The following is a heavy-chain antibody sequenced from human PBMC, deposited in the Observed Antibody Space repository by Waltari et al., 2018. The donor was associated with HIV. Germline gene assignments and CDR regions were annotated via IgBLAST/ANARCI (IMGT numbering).Heavy chain of an antibody. V-gene: IGHV1-69*01. CDR2: IIPSFGTA. D-gene: IGHD3-10*01. CDR1: GGTFSSYA. CDR3: ARERGIYGSGSYWAMDY. J-gene: IGHJ4*02. Sequence: QVQLVQSGAEVKKPGSSVKVSCKASGGTFSSYAISWVRQAPGQGLEWMGGIIPSFGTANYAQKFQGRVTITADESTSTAYMELSSLRSEDTAVYYCARERGIYGSGSYWAMDYWGQGTLVTVSS.